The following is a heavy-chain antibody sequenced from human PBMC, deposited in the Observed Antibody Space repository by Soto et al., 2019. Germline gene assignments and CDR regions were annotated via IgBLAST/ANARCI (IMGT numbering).Heavy chain of an antibody. CDR1: GYTFTSYY. CDR2: INPSGGST. V-gene: IGHV1-46*01. Sequence: QVQLVQSGAEVKKPGASVKVSCKASGYTFTSYYMHWVRQAPGQGLAWMGIINPSGGSTSYAQKLQGRVTMTRDTSTSTVYMELSSLRSEDTAVYYCARSTSRARGSYYYYGMDVWGQGTTVTVSS. D-gene: IGHD5-12*01. CDR3: ARSTSRARGSYYYYGMDV. J-gene: IGHJ6*02.